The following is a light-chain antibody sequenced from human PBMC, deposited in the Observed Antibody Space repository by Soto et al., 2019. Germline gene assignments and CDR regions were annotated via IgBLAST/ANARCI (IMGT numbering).Light chain of an antibody. J-gene: IGLJ3*02. Sequence: QCVLTQSPSASGAPGQRVTISCTGSSSNIGAGYDVHWYQQLPGTAPKLLIYGNTNRPSGVPDRFSASKSGTSASLAITGLQAEDEADYYCQSYDSSLSCWVFGGGTKLTVL. V-gene: IGLV1-40*01. CDR3: QSYDSSLSCWV. CDR2: GNT. CDR1: SSNIGAGYD.